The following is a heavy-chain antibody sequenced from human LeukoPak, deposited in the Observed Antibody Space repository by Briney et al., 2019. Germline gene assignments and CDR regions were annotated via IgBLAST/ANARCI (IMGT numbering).Heavy chain of an antibody. Sequence: ASVKVSCKASGYTFTSYYMHWVRQAPGQGLEWMGIINPSGGSTSYAQKFQGRVTMTRYMSTSTVYMELSSLRSEDTAVYYCARDPRAAAYTKRNYYYYYMDVWGKGTTVTVSS. CDR2: INPSGGST. V-gene: IGHV1-46*01. J-gene: IGHJ6*03. D-gene: IGHD6-13*01. CDR1: GYTFTSYY. CDR3: ARDPRAAAYTKRNYYYYYMDV.